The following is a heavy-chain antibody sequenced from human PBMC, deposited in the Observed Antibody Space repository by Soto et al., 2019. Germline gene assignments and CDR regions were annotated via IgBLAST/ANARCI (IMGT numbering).Heavy chain of an antibody. V-gene: IGHV3-21*01. CDR3: ARVRFGGDRSPFDY. D-gene: IGHD3-10*01. CDR1: GFTFRSYT. CDR2: ISSSGGYI. J-gene: IGHJ4*02. Sequence: GGSLRLSCVVSGFTFRSYTMNWVRQAPGKGLEWVSSISSSGGYIYYADSVRGRFTISRDNAKNSLYLQMNSLRAEDTAVYYFARVRFGGDRSPFDYWGQGTLVTVSS.